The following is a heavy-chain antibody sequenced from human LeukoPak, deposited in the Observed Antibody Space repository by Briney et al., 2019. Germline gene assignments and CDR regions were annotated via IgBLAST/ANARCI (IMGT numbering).Heavy chain of an antibody. CDR3: ARTLDYDILTGYWS. Sequence: QPGGSLRLSCAASGFTFSSYWMSWVRQAPGKGLEWVANIKQDGSEKYYVDSVKGRFTISRDNAKNSLYLQMNSLRAEDTAVYYCARTLDYDILTGYWSWGQGTLVTVSS. CDR1: GFTFSSYW. V-gene: IGHV3-7*03. J-gene: IGHJ4*02. CDR2: IKQDGSEK. D-gene: IGHD3-9*01.